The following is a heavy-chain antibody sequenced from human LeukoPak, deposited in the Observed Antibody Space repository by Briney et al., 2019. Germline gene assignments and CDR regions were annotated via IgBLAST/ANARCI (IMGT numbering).Heavy chain of an antibody. CDR1: GFSLSTSGVG. J-gene: IGHJ3*02. CDR3: AHTATYSLGDAFDI. Sequence: SGPTLVKPTQTLTLTCTFSGFSLSTSGVGVGWIRQPPRKALEWLALIYWDDAKRYSPSLKSRLTITQDTSNNQVVLTMTNMDPVDTATYFCAHTATYSLGDAFDIWGQGTMVTVSS. V-gene: IGHV2-5*02. D-gene: IGHD2-15*01. CDR2: IYWDDAK.